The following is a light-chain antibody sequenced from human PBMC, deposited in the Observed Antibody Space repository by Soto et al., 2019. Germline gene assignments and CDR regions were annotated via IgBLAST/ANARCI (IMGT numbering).Light chain of an antibody. Sequence: EIVLTQSPGTLSLSPGERATLSCRASQSVSGSYLAWYQQKPGQAPRLLIYGASTRATGIPDRFSGSGSGKDFTLTISRLEPEDFAVYYCQQYGSSLFTFGPGTKVDIK. CDR1: QSVSGSY. CDR2: GAS. V-gene: IGKV3-20*01. J-gene: IGKJ3*01. CDR3: QQYGSSLFT.